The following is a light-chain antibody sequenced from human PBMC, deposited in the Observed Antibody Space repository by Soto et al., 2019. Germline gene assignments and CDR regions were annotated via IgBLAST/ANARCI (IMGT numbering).Light chain of an antibody. CDR1: QSVLYRANNRSH. V-gene: IGKV4-1*01. Sequence: DIVLTQFPASLTVSPGERVTINCDSSQSVLYRANNRSHLAWFQQRPGQPPKLLIFWASFRDSGGPARFSGSGSGAHFSLRIISLQASDVVVYHCHQFFITPWTFGQGTRVEIK. CDR2: WAS. J-gene: IGKJ1*01. CDR3: HQFFITPWT.